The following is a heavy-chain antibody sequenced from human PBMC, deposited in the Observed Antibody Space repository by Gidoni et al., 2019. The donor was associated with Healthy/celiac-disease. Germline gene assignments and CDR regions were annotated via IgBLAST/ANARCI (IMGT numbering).Heavy chain of an antibody. Sequence: QVQLVQSGAEVKKPGASVKVSCKDSGYTFTGYSMHWVRQAPGQGLEWMGWINPNSGGTNYAQKFQGWVTMTRDTSISTAYLELSRLRSDDTAVYYCARDLPYCSGGSCYYYYGMDVWGQGTTVTVSS. J-gene: IGHJ6*02. D-gene: IGHD2-15*01. V-gene: IGHV1-2*04. CDR1: GYTFTGYS. CDR3: ARDLPYCSGGSCYYYYGMDV. CDR2: INPNSGGT.